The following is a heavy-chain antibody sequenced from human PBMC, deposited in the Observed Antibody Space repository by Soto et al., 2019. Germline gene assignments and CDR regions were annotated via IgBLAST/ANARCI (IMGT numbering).Heavy chain of an antibody. CDR2: INHSGST. Sequence: PSETLSLTXAVYGGSFSGYYWSWIRQPPGKGLEWIGEINHSGSTNYNPSLKSRVTISVDTSKNQFSLKLSSVTAADTAVYYCASYYYGSGSYYRWFDPWGQGTLVTVSS. D-gene: IGHD3-10*01. J-gene: IGHJ5*02. V-gene: IGHV4-34*01. CDR1: GGSFSGYY. CDR3: ASYYYGSGSYYRWFDP.